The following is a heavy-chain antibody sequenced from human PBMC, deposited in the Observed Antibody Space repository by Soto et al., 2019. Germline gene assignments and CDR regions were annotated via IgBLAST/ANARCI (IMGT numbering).Heavy chain of an antibody. V-gene: IGHV3-7*01. J-gene: IGHJ4*02. D-gene: IGHD1-1*01. CDR2: INQDGNED. Sequence: VHLAESGGGLVQPGGSLRLSCAASGFPVSSYWMNWVRQAPGKGLEWVANINQDGNEDNLLDSVKGRFTISRDNAKNSLFLQINSLRVDDTAVYYFARTGDGHHDFLDYWGQGALVSDS. CDR1: GFPVSSYW. CDR3: ARTGDGHHDFLDY.